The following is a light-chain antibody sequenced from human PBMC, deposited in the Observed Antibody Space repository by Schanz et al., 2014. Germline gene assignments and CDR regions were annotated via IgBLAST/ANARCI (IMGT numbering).Light chain of an antibody. CDR1: QSLLYSSNNKNY. CDR2: WAS. CDR3: QQYYTTPLT. V-gene: IGKV4-1*01. Sequence: DIVMTQSPDSLAVSLGERATINCKSSQSLLYSSNNKNYLAWYQQKPGQPPKLLIYWASTRDSGVPDRFSGSGSGTDFTLTISSLQAEDVAVYYCQQYYTTPLTFGQGTKVEIK. J-gene: IGKJ1*01.